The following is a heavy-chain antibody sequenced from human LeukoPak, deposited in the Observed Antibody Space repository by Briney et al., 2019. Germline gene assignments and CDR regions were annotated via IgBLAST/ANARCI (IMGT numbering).Heavy chain of an antibody. Sequence: SETLSLTCTVSGGSISSYYWSWIRQPPGKGLEWIGYIYYSGSTNYNPSLKSRVTISVGTSKNQFSLKLSSVTAADTAVYYCARSSELLVVPAAMWYYYGMDVWGQGTTVTVSS. CDR2: IYYSGST. J-gene: IGHJ6*02. V-gene: IGHV4-59*08. D-gene: IGHD2-2*01. CDR3: ARSSELLVVPAAMWYYYGMDV. CDR1: GGSISSYY.